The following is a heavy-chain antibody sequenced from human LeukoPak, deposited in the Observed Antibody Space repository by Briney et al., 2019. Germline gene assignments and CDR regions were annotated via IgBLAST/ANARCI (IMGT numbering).Heavy chain of an antibody. Sequence: SETLSLTCTVSGGSISSYYWSWIRQPPGKGLEWIGYIYYSGRTNYNPSLKSRVTISVDTSKNQFSLKLSSVTAADTAVYYCARREGGSYYDWFDPWGQGTLVTVSS. CDR3: ARREGGSYYDWFDP. CDR1: GGSISSYY. D-gene: IGHD1-26*01. V-gene: IGHV4-59*08. J-gene: IGHJ5*02. CDR2: IYYSGRT.